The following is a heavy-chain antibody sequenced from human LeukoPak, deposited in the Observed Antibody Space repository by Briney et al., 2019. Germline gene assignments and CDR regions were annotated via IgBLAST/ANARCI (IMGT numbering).Heavy chain of an antibody. CDR1: GGSISSSNW. CDR2: IYHSGST. D-gene: IGHD5-18*01. Sequence: SGTLSLTCAVSGGSISSSNWWSWVRQPPGKGLEWIGEIYHSGSTNYNPSLKSRVTISVDKSKNQFSLKLSSVTAADTAVYYCAREGDGYGYNRWFDPWGQGTLVAVSS. V-gene: IGHV4-4*02. CDR3: AREGDGYGYNRWFDP. J-gene: IGHJ5*02.